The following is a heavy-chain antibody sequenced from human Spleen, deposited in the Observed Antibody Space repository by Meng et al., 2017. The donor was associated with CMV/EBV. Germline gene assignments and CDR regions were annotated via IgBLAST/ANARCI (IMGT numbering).Heavy chain of an antibody. Sequence: TLTLTCTFSGFSLSTSGVGVGWIRQPPGKALECLALIFWNDDKRYSPSLKSRLTITKDTAKNQVVLIMTNMDPVDTATYYCGHDLDVWGQGTLVTVSS. CDR3: GHDLDV. J-gene: IGHJ6*02. CDR1: GFSLSTSGVG. CDR2: IFWNDDK. V-gene: IGHV2-5*01.